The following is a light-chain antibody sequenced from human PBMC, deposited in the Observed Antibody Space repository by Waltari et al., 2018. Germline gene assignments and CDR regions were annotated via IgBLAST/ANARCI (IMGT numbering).Light chain of an antibody. Sequence: DIQLTQSPSSLSASVGDRVTITCRASESISSYLSWYQQKPGEAPKLLIYTASSLEGGVPSRFSGSGSGTDYTHTISNLQPEDFATYYCHQIYSTLGDTFGQGSKLEIK. V-gene: IGKV1-39*01. J-gene: IGKJ2*01. CDR3: HQIYSTLGDT. CDR2: TAS. CDR1: ESISSY.